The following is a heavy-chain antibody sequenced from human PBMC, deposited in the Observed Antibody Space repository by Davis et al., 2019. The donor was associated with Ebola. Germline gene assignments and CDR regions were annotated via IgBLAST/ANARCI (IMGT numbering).Heavy chain of an antibody. Sequence: ETLSLTCAVYGGSFSGYYMSLVRQAPGKGLEWVSVIYSGGSTYYADSVKGRFTISRHNSKNTLYLQMNSLRAEDTAVYYCARASHYYYGMDVWGQGTTVTVSS. CDR1: GGSFSGYY. CDR2: IYSGGST. V-gene: IGHV3-53*04. CDR3: ARASHYYYGMDV. J-gene: IGHJ6*02.